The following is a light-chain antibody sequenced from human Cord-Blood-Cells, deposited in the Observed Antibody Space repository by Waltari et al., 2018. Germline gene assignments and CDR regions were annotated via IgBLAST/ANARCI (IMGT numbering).Light chain of an antibody. J-gene: IGKJ4*01. CDR1: QGISSY. Sequence: ALRITQSLSPRPASTGDRVDSTCRASQGISSYLAWYQQKPGKAPKLLIYAASTLQSGVPSRFSGSGSGTDFTLTISCLQSEDFATYYCQQYYSYPLTFGGGTKVEIK. V-gene: IGKV1-8*01. CDR3: QQYYSYPLT. CDR2: AAS.